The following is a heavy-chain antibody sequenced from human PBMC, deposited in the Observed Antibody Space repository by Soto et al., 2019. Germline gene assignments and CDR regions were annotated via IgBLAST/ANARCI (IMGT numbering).Heavy chain of an antibody. D-gene: IGHD6-13*01. Sequence: SETLSLTCIVSGGSISSRSYYWGWIRQPPGKGLEWIGSISFSGSTYYGLSLKSRLTISVDTSRNHFSLKLSSVTAAGPAAYYGASLVNGQHEYFDYWGQGALVTVSS. CDR1: GGSISSRSYY. CDR2: ISFSGST. V-gene: IGHV4-39*02. J-gene: IGHJ4*02. CDR3: ASLVNGQHEYFDY.